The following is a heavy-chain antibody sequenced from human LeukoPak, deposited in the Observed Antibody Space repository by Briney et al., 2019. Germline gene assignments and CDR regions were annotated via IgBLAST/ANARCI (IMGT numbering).Heavy chain of an antibody. J-gene: IGHJ4*02. D-gene: IGHD3-9*01. CDR1: GYTFTSYG. CDR3: VRYFDWPRPFDY. CDR2: ISAYNGNA. Sequence: GASVKVSCKASGYTFTSYGISWVRQAPGQGLEWMGWISAYNGNANYAQNLQGRVTMTTDTSTSTAYMELRSLRSDDTAVYYRVRYFDWPRPFDYWGQGTLVTVSS. V-gene: IGHV1-18*04.